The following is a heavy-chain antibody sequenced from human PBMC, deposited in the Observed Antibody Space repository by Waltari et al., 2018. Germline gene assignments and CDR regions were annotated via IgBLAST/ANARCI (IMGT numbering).Heavy chain of an antibody. CDR2: IYYSGST. D-gene: IGHD4-17*01. CDR3: GLTVTTYDAFDI. V-gene: IGHV4-39*07. CDR1: GGSISSSSYY. Sequence: QLQLQESGPGLVKPSETLSLPCTVSGGSISSSSYYWGWIRQPPGKGLEWIGSIYYSGSTYYNPSLKSRVTISVDTSKNQFSLKLSSVTAADTAVYYCGLTVTTYDAFDIWGQGTMVTVSS. J-gene: IGHJ3*02.